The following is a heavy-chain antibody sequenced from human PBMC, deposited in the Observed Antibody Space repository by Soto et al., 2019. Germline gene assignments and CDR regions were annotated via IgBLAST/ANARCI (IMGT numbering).Heavy chain of an antibody. V-gene: IGHV4-59*01. D-gene: IGHD2-8*01. CDR2: IYYSGST. CDR3: ARELIHCTNGVCYTNWFDP. Sequence: QVQLQESGPGLVKPSETLSLTCTVSGGSISSYYWSWIRQPPGKGLEWIGYIYYSGSTNYNPSLKSRVTISVDTSKNQFSLKLSSVTAADTAVYYCARELIHCTNGVCYTNWFDPWGQGTLVTVSS. J-gene: IGHJ5*02. CDR1: GGSISSYY.